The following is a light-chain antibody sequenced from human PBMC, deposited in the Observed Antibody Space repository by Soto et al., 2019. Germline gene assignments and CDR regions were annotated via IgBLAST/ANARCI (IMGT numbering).Light chain of an antibody. Sequence: EIVLTQSPATLSLSPGERATLSCRASQSVGSYLAWYQQKPGQAPRLLIFDASNRATGIPARFSGSGSGTDFPLTISSLEPEDFAVYYCQQRSNWWTFGQGTKV. V-gene: IGKV3-11*01. CDR2: DAS. CDR3: QQRSNWWT. CDR1: QSVGSY. J-gene: IGKJ1*01.